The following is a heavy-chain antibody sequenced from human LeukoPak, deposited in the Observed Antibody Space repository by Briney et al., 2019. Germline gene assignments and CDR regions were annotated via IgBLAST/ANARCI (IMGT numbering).Heavy chain of an antibody. D-gene: IGHD3-22*01. CDR1: GGSISSGSYY. J-gene: IGHJ5*02. Sequence: SQTLSLTCTVPGGSISSGSYYWSWIRQPAGKGLEWIGRIYTSGSTNYNPSLKSRVTISVDTSKNQFSLKLSSVTAADTAVYYCAREQGGFSYYYDSSGYYLWGQGTLVTVSS. CDR3: AREQGGFSYYYDSSGYYL. V-gene: IGHV4-61*02. CDR2: IYTSGST.